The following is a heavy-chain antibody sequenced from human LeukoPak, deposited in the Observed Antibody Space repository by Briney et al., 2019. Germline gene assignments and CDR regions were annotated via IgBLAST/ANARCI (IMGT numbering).Heavy chain of an antibody. V-gene: IGHV4-34*01. CDR1: GGSFSGYY. D-gene: IGHD6-19*01. CDR3: ASRSSGWKFDY. J-gene: IGHJ4*02. Sequence: SETLSLTCAVYGGSFSGYYWSWIRQPPGKGLEWIGEINHGGSTNYNPSLKSRVTISVDTSKNQFSLKLSSVTAADTAVYYCASRSSGWKFDYWGQGTLVTVSS. CDR2: INHGGST.